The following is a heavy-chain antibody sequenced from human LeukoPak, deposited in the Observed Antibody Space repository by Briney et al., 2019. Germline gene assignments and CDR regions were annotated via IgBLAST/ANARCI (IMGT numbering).Heavy chain of an antibody. Sequence: GESLRLSCAASGFTFSRYWMSWVRQAPGKGLEWVSSISSSSSYMYYADSVKGRFSTSRDNAKKSMYLQMNSLRAEDTAVYYCARHYDFSSGSFGYWGQGTLVTVSS. D-gene: IGHD3-3*01. CDR2: ISSSSSYM. V-gene: IGHV3-21*01. CDR1: GFTFSRYW. J-gene: IGHJ4*02. CDR3: ARHYDFSSGSFGY.